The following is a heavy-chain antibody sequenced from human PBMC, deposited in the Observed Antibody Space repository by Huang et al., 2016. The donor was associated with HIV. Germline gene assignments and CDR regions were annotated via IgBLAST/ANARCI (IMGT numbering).Heavy chain of an antibody. Sequence: QVHLQESGPGLVKPSQTLSLTCTVSGGSISSGGYYWTWIRQPPGKGLEWSGYIYYSGTTYYNPSLTSRFTISVDTSKNQFSLKVTSMTAADTAVYYCGRFSYYSDSTISQYLQLWGQGALVTVSS. J-gene: IGHJ1*01. V-gene: IGHV4-30-4*08. D-gene: IGHD3-22*01. CDR1: GGSISSGGYY. CDR2: IYYSGTT. CDR3: GRFSYYSDSTISQYLQL.